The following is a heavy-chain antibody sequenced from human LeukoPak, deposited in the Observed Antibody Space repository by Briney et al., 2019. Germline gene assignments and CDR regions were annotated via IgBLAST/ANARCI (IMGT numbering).Heavy chain of an antibody. V-gene: IGHV4-4*07. CDR2: TFTSGST. J-gene: IGHJ4*02. Sequence: SGTLSLTCTVSGGSISSYYWSWIPQPPGKGLEWIRHTFTSGSTNYNPSLKSRVTISVDKSKNQFSLKLISVTAADTAVYYCARFDSSSWSYYFDYWGQGTLVTVSS. D-gene: IGHD6-13*01. CDR1: GGSISSYY. CDR3: ARFDSSSWSYYFDY.